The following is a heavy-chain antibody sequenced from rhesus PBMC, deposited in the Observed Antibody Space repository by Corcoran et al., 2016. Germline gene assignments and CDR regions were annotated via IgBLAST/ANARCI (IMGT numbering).Heavy chain of an antibody. CDR2: IYGSGGRS. D-gene: IGHD3-22*01. Sequence: QVQLQESGPGRVKPSETLSLTCAVSGGSISRNYWSWIRQPPGKGLEWIGRIYGSGGRSDYNPSLKSRVTISTDTSKNQFSLKLSSVTAADTAVYYCARKKDWSDYYDVDAFDFWGHGLRV. J-gene: IGHJ3*01. V-gene: IGHV4-160*01. CDR1: GGSISRNY. CDR3: ARKKDWSDYYDVDAFDF.